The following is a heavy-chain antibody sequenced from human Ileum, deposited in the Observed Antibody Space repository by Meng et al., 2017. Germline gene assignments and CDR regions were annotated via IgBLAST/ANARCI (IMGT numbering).Heavy chain of an antibody. CDR2: ISENGVT. Sequence: SETLSLTCAVSGASITDYFWTWIRQSPGEGLEWIGYISENGVTNYNPSLESRLTISVDSSKNQLSLKLRSATAADTAFYFCAGGPYYFDSLGYYYGLDYWGPGTLVTVSS. CDR3: AGGPYYFDSLGYYYGLDY. CDR1: GASITDYF. V-gene: IGHV4-59*12. D-gene: IGHD3-22*01. J-gene: IGHJ4*02.